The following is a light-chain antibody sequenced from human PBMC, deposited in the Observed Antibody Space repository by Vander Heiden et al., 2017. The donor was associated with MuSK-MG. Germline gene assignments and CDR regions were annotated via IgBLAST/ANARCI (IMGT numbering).Light chain of an antibody. V-gene: IGKV3-15*01. Sequence: EIVMTQSPATLSVSPGERATLSCRASQSVSSDLAWYQQKPGQAPRLLIYDASTRATGIPARFSGSASGTEFTLTISSLQSEDFAVYYCQQYNNWPRTFGQGTKVDI. J-gene: IGKJ1*01. CDR3: QQYNNWPRT. CDR1: QSVSSD. CDR2: DAS.